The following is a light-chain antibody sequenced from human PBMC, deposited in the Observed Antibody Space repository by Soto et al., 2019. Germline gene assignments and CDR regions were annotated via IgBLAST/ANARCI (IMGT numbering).Light chain of an antibody. J-gene: IGLJ1*01. CDR2: GVR. Sequence: QSALTQPASVSGSPGQSITISCTGSSSDVGGYNYVSWYQQHPGKAPRLLIHGVRNRPPGISSRFSGSKSGLTASLTISGLQAEDEADYYCSSFTTSRLYVFGPGTKVTVL. V-gene: IGLV2-14*01. CDR1: SSDVGGYNY. CDR3: SSFTTSRLYV.